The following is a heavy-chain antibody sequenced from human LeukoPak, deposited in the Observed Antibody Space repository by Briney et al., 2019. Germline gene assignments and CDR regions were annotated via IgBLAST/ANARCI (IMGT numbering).Heavy chain of an antibody. D-gene: IGHD3-3*01. Sequence: SQTLSLTCTVSGGSISSGGYYWSWIRQPPGKGLEWIVYIYHSGSTYYNPSLKSRVTISVDRSKNQFSLKLSSVTAADTAVYYCARWDFGVVISFDYWGQGTLVTVSS. CDR1: GGSISSGGYY. J-gene: IGHJ4*02. CDR3: ARWDFGVVISFDY. V-gene: IGHV4-30-2*01. CDR2: IYHSGST.